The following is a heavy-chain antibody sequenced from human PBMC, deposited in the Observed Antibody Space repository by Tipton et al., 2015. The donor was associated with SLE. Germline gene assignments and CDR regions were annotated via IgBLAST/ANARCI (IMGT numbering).Heavy chain of an antibody. D-gene: IGHD6-13*01. V-gene: IGHV4-4*08. Sequence: LRLSCTVSGGSISTYYWSWIRQPPGKGLEWIGYIYTSGSTYYNPSLKSRVTISVDTSKNQFSLKLSSVTAADTAVYYCARSAGYGSSWAHFDYWGQGTLVTVSS. J-gene: IGHJ4*02. CDR2: IYTSGST. CDR1: GGSISTYY. CDR3: ARSAGYGSSWAHFDY.